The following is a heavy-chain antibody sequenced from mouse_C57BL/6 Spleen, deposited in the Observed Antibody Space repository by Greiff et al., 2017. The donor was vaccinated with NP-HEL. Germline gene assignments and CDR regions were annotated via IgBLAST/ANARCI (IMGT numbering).Heavy chain of an antibody. D-gene: IGHD2-2*01. V-gene: IGHV1-82*01. Sequence: QVQLKESGPELVKPGASVTISCKASGYAFSSSWMNWVKQRPGKGLEWIGRIYPGDGDTNYNGKFKGKATLTADKSSSTAYMQLSSLTSEDSAVYFCARGGGYDYYFDYWGQGTTLTVSS. J-gene: IGHJ2*01. CDR1: GYAFSSSW. CDR3: ARGGGYDYYFDY. CDR2: IYPGDGDT.